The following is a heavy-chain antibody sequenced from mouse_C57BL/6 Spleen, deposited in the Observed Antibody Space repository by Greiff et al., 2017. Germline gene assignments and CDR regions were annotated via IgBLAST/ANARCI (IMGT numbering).Heavy chain of an antibody. CDR1: GYTFTNYW. Sequence: VQLQQPGPELVKPGASVKLSCKASGYTFTNYWMHWVKQRPGRGLEWIGMIDPTGGCTKYNEKFKSKATLTVDKPSSTAYMQLSSLTSEDSAVYYWARRDDSGCYYETMDVWGTGTTVTVSS. CDR3: ARRDDSGCYYETMDV. CDR2: IDPTGGCT. D-gene: IGHD1-1*01. J-gene: IGHJ1*03. V-gene: IGHV1-62-3*01.